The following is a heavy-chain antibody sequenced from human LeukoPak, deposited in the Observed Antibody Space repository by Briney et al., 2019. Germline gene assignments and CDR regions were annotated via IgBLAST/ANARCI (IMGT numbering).Heavy chain of an antibody. CDR2: INPNSGGT. CDR3: ARDTIAAAVYNWFDP. J-gene: IGHJ5*02. V-gene: IGHV1-2*02. CDR1: GYTFTGYY. D-gene: IGHD6-13*01. Sequence: GASVKVSCKASGYTFTGYYMHWVRQAPGQGLEWMGWINPNSGGTNYAQKFQGRVTMTRDTSISTAYMELSRLRSDDTAVYYCARDTIAAAVYNWFDPWGQRTLVTVSS.